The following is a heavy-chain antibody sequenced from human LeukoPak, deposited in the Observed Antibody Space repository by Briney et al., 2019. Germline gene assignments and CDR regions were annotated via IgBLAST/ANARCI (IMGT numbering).Heavy chain of an antibody. Sequence: SETLSLTCTVSGGSISSYYWSRIRQPPGKGLEWIGYIYYSGSTNYNPSLKSRVTMSVDTSKNQFSLKLSSVTAADTAVYYCARAKYSGRPDFDYWGQGTLVTVPS. D-gene: IGHD6-19*01. J-gene: IGHJ4*02. V-gene: IGHV4-59*01. CDR3: ARAKYSGRPDFDY. CDR2: IYYSGST. CDR1: GGSISSYY.